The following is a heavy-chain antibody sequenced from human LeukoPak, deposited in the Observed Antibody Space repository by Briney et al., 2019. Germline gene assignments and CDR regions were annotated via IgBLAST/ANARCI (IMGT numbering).Heavy chain of an antibody. J-gene: IGHJ4*02. D-gene: IGHD3-10*01. V-gene: IGHV3-23*01. CDR1: DSAFTTNA. Sequence: GGSLRLSCKALDSAFTTNATTGCRQAPGKGLEWVSGISGTGGSTSYADSLKGRFTISRDNSKNTLYLQMNSLRAEDTAVYYCAQGRVQAPYFFDYWGQGTLVTVSS. CDR2: ISGTGGST. CDR3: AQGRVQAPYFFDY.